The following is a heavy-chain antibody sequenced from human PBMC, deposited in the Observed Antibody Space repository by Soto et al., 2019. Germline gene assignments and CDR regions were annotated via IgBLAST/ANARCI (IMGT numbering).Heavy chain of an antibody. CDR2: IYYSGST. Sequence: SETLSLTCTVSGGSISSSSYYWGWIRQPPGNGLEWIGSIYYSGSTYYNPSLKSRVTISVDTSKNQFSLKLSSVTAADTAVYYCAGGYSSSWYYFDYWGQGTLVTVSS. CDR1: GGSISSSSYY. D-gene: IGHD6-13*01. J-gene: IGHJ4*02. V-gene: IGHV4-39*01. CDR3: AGGYSSSWYYFDY.